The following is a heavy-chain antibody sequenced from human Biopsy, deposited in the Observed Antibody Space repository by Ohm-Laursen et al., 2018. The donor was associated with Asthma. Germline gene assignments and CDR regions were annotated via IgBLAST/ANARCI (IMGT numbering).Heavy chain of an antibody. CDR3: AREVGATRYDP. V-gene: IGHV1-3*01. D-gene: IGHD1-26*01. CDR2: LNPVNGNT. CDR1: GYTFTSNA. Sequence: ASVKVSCNASGYTFTSNAIHWVRQAPGQSLEWMAWLNPVNGNTKYSQQFQGRVTITRDTSASTAYMELSSLTSEDTAVFYCAREVGATRYDPWGQRTLVTVSS. J-gene: IGHJ5*02.